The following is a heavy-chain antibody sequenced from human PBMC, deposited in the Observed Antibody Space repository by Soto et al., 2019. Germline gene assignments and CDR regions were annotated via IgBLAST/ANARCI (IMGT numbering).Heavy chain of an antibody. V-gene: IGHV6-1*01. CDR3: ARVGRRNSYGHLFDP. CDR1: GDSVSSNSAA. CDR2: TYYRSKWYN. Sequence: SQTLSLTCAISGDSVSSNSAAWNWIRQSPSRGLEWLGRTYYRSKWYNDYAVSVKSRITINPDTSKNQFSLQLNSVTPEDTAVYYCARVGRRNSYGHLFDPWGQGILVTAPQ. D-gene: IGHD5-18*01. J-gene: IGHJ5*02.